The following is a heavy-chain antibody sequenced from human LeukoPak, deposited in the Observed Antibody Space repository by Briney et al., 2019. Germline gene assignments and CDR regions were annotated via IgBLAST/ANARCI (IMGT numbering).Heavy chain of an antibody. CDR2: IIPIFGTA. D-gene: IGHD3-22*01. CDR3: ARDRNYYDSSGYYDAFDI. CDR1: GGTFSSYA. V-gene: IGHV1-69*13. Sequence: ASVKVSCKASGGTFSSYAISWVRQAPGQGLEWMGGIIPIFGTANYAQKFQGGVTITADESTSTAYMELSSLRSEDTAVYYCARDRNYYDSSGYYDAFDIWGQGTMVTVSS. J-gene: IGHJ3*02.